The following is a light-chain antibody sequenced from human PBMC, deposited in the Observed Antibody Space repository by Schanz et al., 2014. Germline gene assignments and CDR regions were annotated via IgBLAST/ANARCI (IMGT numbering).Light chain of an antibody. CDR1: SGSVSTNYY. CDR3: VLFMGTGTWV. J-gene: IGLJ3*02. CDR2: NTN. V-gene: IGLV8-61*01. Sequence: QTVVTQEPSFSVSPGGTVTLTCGLKSGSVSTNYYPSWYQQTPGQPPRTLIYNTNTRSSGVPDRFSGSILGNKAALTITGAQADDESDYYCVLFMGTGTWVFGGGTKLTVL.